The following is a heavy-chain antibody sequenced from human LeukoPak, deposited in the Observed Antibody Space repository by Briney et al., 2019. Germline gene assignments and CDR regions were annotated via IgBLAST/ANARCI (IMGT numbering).Heavy chain of an antibody. D-gene: IGHD5-12*01. V-gene: IGHV3-30*02. CDR2: IRYDGSDK. Sequence: GSLRLSCAASGFTFSSYGMHWVRQAPGKGLEWVAFIRYDGSDKYYADSVKGRFTISRDNSKNTLYLQMNSLRAEDTAVYYCAKDGYSGYDSSYYYMDVWGKGTTVTVSS. J-gene: IGHJ6*03. CDR3: AKDGYSGYDSSYYYMDV. CDR1: GFTFSSYG.